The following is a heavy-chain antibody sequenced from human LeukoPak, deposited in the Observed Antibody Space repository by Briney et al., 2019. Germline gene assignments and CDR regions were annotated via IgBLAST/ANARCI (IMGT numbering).Heavy chain of an antibody. J-gene: IGHJ4*02. CDR1: GGPFSGYY. V-gene: IGHV4-34*01. D-gene: IGHD6-19*01. CDR2: INQSGRT. Sequence: KPSETLSLTCGVYGGPFSGYYWSWIRQPPGRGLEWIGEINQSGRTNYNPSLKSRVTISVDTSKNQFSLKLTSVTAADTGVYYCATKHSVAVAANPPYFDYWGQGTLVTVSS. CDR3: ATKHSVAVAANPPYFDY.